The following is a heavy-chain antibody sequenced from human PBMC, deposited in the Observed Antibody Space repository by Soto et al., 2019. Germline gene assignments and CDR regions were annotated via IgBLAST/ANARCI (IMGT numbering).Heavy chain of an antibody. D-gene: IGHD3-16*01. V-gene: IGHV1-2*04. CDR2: INSNSGAT. CDR3: AIIMTHSDSFDI. J-gene: IGHJ3*02. Sequence: ASVKVSCKASGYSFAGFYIHWMRQAPGQGLEWVGSINSNSGATTYAQKFQDSVAMTRDTSVSTAYMDLNRLTSDDTAIYYCAIIMTHSDSFDIWGQGTMV. CDR1: GYSFAGFY.